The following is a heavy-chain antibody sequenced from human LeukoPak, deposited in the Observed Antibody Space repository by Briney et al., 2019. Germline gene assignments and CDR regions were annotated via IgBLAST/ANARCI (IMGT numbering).Heavy chain of an antibody. J-gene: IGHJ4*02. CDR2: ISGSGGST. D-gene: IGHD3-22*01. V-gene: IGHV3-23*01. CDR1: GFTFSSHA. Sequence: GGSLRLSCAASGFTFSSHAMGWVRQAPGKGLEWVSAISGSGGSTYYADSVKGRFTITRDNSKNTLYLQMNSLRAEDTAVYYCAKGALYYYDSSGYYHDYWGQGTLVTVSS. CDR3: AKGALYYYDSSGYYHDY.